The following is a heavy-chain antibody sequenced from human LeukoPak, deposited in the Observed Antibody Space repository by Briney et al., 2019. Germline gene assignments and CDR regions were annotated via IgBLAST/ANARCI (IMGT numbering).Heavy chain of an antibody. D-gene: IGHD3-22*01. CDR1: GGSFRGYY. CDR2: INHSGST. V-gene: IGHV4-34*01. Sequence: SEALSLTCAGYGGSFRGYYWSWIRQPPGKGLEWIGEINHSGSTNYNPSLKSRVTISVDTSKNQFSLKLSSVTAADTAVYFCARNGVYYDSSGYYYNYWGQGTLVTVSS. CDR3: ARNGVYYDSSGYYYNY. J-gene: IGHJ4*02.